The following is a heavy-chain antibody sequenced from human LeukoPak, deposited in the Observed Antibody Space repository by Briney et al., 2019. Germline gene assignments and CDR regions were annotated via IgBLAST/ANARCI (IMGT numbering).Heavy chain of an antibody. J-gene: IGHJ4*02. CDR2: IRYDGSNK. Sequence: GGSLRLSCAASGFTFSSYGMRWVRQAPGKGLGWLAFIRYDGSNKYYADSVKGRFTISRDNSKNTLYLQMNSLRAEDTAVYYCARRAGAYSHPYDYWGQGTLVTVSS. V-gene: IGHV3-30*02. D-gene: IGHD4/OR15-4a*01. CDR1: GFTFSSYG. CDR3: ARRAGAYSHPYDY.